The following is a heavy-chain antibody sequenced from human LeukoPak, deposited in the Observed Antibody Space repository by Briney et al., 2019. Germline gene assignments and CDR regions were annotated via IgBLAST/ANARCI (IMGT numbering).Heavy chain of an antibody. J-gene: IGHJ6*03. CDR1: GGSINSYY. V-gene: IGHV4-4*07. Sequence: PSETLSLTCTVSGGSINSYYWSWIRQPAGKGLEWIGRIYTSGSSNYNPSLKSRVTMSVDTSKNQFSLRLTSVTAADTAVYYCARAAYGVYRYYYFYLDVWGKGTTVTVSS. CDR3: ARAAYGVYRYYYFYLDV. CDR2: IYTSGSS. D-gene: IGHD4-17*01.